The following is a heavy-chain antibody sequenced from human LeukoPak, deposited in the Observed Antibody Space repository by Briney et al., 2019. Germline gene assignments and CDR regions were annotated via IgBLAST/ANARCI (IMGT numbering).Heavy chain of an antibody. CDR1: GGSISSGGYS. CDR2: IYHSGST. V-gene: IGHV4-30-2*01. D-gene: IGHD2-2*01. CDR3: ARLPPLLPAATLD. Sequence: SETLSLTCAVSGGSISSGGYSWSWIRQPPGKGLEWIGYIYHSGSTYYNPSLKSRVTISVDRSKNQFSLKLSSVTAADTAVYYCARLPPLLPAATLDWGQGTMVTVSS. J-gene: IGHJ3*01.